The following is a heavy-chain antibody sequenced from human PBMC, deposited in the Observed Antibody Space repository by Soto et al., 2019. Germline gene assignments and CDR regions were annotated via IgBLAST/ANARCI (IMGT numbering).Heavy chain of an antibody. D-gene: IGHD3-10*01. CDR3: ARNTVYYGSGSYYPFDY. V-gene: IGHV1-69*13. Sequence: SVKVSCKTSGYTFTSYGVTWVRQAPGQGLEWMGGIIPIFGTANYAQKFQGRVTITADESTSTAYMELSSLRSEDTAVYYCARNTVYYGSGSYYPFDYWGQGTLVTVSS. CDR1: GYTFTSYG. J-gene: IGHJ4*02. CDR2: IIPIFGTA.